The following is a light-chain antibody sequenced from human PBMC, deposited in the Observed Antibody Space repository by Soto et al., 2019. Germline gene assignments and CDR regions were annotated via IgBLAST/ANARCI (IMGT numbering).Light chain of an antibody. CDR1: QSVSSSY. CDR3: QQNGSSQYP. Sequence: EIVLTQSPGTLSLSPGERATLSCRASQSVSSSYLSWYQPQPGQAPRLLIYGASSRATGIPDRLSGSGSGTDFTLTISRLEPEDFALFYVQQNGSSQYPLGQGTKLKI. J-gene: IGKJ2*01. CDR2: GAS. V-gene: IGKV3-20*01.